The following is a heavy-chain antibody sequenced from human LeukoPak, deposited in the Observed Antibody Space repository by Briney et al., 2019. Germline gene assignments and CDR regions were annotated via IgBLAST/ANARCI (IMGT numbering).Heavy chain of an antibody. V-gene: IGHV3-21*01. CDR1: GFTLSTNR. J-gene: IGHJ4*02. CDR2: ISSSTSYI. CDR3: ASSIAEDYFDY. Sequence: GGSLRLSCAASGFTLSTNRMNWVRQAPGKGLQWVSSISSSTSYIYYADSVKGRFTISRDNAKNSLYLQMNSLRAEDTAVYYCASSIAEDYFDYWGQGTLVTVSS. D-gene: IGHD6-6*01.